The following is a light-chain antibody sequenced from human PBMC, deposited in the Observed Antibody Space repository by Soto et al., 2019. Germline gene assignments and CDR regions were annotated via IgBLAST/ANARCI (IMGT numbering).Light chain of an antibody. CDR1: QSVSSNY. Sequence: EIVLTQYPGTLSLSPGERATLSCMASQSVSSNYLAWYQQKPGQPPRLLIYGASTRATGIPARFSGSGSGTDFTLTISRLEPEDFAVYYCQQYGSSPFTFGPGTKVDIK. J-gene: IGKJ3*01. V-gene: IGKV3-20*01. CDR3: QQYGSSPFT. CDR2: GAS.